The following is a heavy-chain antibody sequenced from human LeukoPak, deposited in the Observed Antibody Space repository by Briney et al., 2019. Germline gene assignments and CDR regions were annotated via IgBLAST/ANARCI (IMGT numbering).Heavy chain of an antibody. CDR3: ARHSRSGSGGYENAFDI. Sequence: SETLSLTCTVSDGSISNYYWSWIRQPPGKGLEWIGYSFYTGGTNYNPSLKSRVTISVDTSKNQFSLKLSSVAAADTAIYFCARHSRSGSGGYENAFDIWGQGTMVTVSS. V-gene: IGHV4-59*08. D-gene: IGHD5-12*01. J-gene: IGHJ3*02. CDR1: DGSISNYY. CDR2: SFYTGGT.